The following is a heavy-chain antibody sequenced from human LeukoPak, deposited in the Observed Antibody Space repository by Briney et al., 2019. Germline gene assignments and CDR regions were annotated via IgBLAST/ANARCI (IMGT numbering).Heavy chain of an antibody. V-gene: IGHV3-23*01. D-gene: IGHD6-19*01. Sequence: GGSRRLSGAASGSTSIRNAISWVRQAPGKGLEWVSTIGGSGDKTFYADSVKGRFTISRDNSKNMVHLQMNSLTGEDTALYYCVRRGDASSGWGDHDFWGQGALVTVSS. J-gene: IGHJ4*02. CDR3: VRRGDASSGWGDHDF. CDR1: GSTSIRNA. CDR2: IGGSGDKT.